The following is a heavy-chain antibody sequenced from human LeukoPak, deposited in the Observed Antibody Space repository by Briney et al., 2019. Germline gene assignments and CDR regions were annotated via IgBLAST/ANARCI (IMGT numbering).Heavy chain of an antibody. CDR2: ISYDGSNK. Sequence: GGSLRLSCAASGFTFSSYAMHWVRQAPGKGLEWVAVISYDGSNKYYADSVKGRFTISRDNSKNTLYLQMNSLRAEDTAVYYCAKDLAFWSGYYIRYFQHWGQGTLVTVSS. CDR3: AKDLAFWSGYYIRYFQH. J-gene: IGHJ1*01. D-gene: IGHD3-3*01. V-gene: IGHV3-30-3*01. CDR1: GFTFSSYA.